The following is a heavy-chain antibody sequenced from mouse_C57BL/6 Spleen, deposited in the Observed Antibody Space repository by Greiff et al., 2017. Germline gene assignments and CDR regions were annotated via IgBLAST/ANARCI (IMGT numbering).Heavy chain of an antibody. J-gene: IGHJ4*01. CDR1: GYTFTSYW. CDR2: IHPNSGST. Sequence: LQQPGAELVKPGASVKLSCKASGYTFTSYWMHWVKQRPGQGLEWIGMIHPNSGSTNYNEKFKSKATLTVDKSSSTAYMQLSGLTSEDSAVYYCARRGFDYYAMDYWGQGTSVTVSS. V-gene: IGHV1-64*01. CDR3: ARRGFDYYAMDY.